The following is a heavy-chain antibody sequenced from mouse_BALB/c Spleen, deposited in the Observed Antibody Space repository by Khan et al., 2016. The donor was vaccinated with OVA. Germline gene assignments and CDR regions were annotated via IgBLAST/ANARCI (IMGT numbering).Heavy chain of an antibody. J-gene: IGHJ2*01. CDR2: ISYSGSP. V-gene: IGHV3-2*02. CDR1: GYSITSGYG. D-gene: IGHD1-2*01. Sequence: EVQLQEPGPGLVKPSQSLSLTCTVTGYSITSGYGWNCIWQFPGNKLEWMGYISYSGSPNYNPFLKSRISITRATSKYQFFLQLNSVTTEETATYYCARTASINYWGQGTTLTVSS. CDR3: ARTASINY.